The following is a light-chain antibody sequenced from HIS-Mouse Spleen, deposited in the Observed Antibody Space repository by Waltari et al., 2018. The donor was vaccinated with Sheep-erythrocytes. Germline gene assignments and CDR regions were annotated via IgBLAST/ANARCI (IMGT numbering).Light chain of an antibody. V-gene: IGLV3-10*01. CDR2: EDS. Sequence: SYELTQPPSVSVSPGQTARITCSGDALPKKYAYWYQQKSGLAPVLVIYEDSKRPSGIPERFSGSSSGTMATLTISGAQVEDEADYYCYSTDSSGNHYVFGTGTKVTVL. CDR3: YSTDSSGNHYV. J-gene: IGLJ1*01. CDR1: ALPKKY.